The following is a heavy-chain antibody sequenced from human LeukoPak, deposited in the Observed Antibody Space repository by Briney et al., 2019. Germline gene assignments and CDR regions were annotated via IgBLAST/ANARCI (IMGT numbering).Heavy chain of an antibody. CDR1: GGTFSSYA. D-gene: IGHD3-10*01. CDR2: IIPIFGTA. CDR3: ARGRQEMVVRYQGGWE. V-gene: IGHV1-69*05. J-gene: IGHJ4*02. Sequence: SVKVSCKASGGTFSSYAISWVRQAPGQGLEWMGGIIPIFGTANYAQKFQGRVTITTDESTSTAYMELSSLRSEDTAVYYCARGRQEMVVRYQGGWEWGQGTLVTVSS.